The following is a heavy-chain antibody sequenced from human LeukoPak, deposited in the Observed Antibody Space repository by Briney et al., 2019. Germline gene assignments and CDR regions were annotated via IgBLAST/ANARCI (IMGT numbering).Heavy chain of an antibody. V-gene: IGHV3-23*01. Sequence: GGSLRLSCAASGFTFSSYAMSWVRQAPGKGLESVSAISGSGGSTYYADSVKGRFTISRDNSKNTLYLQMNSLRAEDTAVYYCARKIPTYCGGDCYSYYFDYWGQGTLVTVSS. CDR3: ARKIPTYCGGDCYSYYFDY. CDR2: ISGSGGST. D-gene: IGHD2-21*02. CDR1: GFTFSSYA. J-gene: IGHJ4*02.